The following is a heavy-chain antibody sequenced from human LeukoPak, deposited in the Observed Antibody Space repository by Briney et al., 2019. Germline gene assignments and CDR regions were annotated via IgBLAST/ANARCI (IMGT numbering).Heavy chain of an antibody. CDR3: ARVGGYCTSTSCSNSYYYYGMDV. V-gene: IGHV4-4*02. Sequence: SETLSLTCAVSGGSISSSNCWSWVRQPPGKGLEWIGEIYHSGSTNYNPSLKSRLNISVDKSKNQFSLKVTSVTAADTAVYYCARVGGYCTSTSCSNSYYYYGMDVWGQGTTVTVSS. J-gene: IGHJ6*02. CDR1: GGSISSSNC. D-gene: IGHD2-2*01. CDR2: IYHSGST.